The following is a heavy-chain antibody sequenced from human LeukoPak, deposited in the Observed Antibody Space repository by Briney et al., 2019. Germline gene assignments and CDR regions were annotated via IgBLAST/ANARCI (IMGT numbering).Heavy chain of an antibody. Sequence: PSETLSLTCTVSGDSMTKNYWNWIRQPAGEGLEWIGRVYSTGGTNYNPSLKSRVTISVDNSKSQFSLKLNSVTAADTAVYYCARSIYGDYYFDYWGLGSLVTVSS. CDR3: ARSIYGDYYFDY. V-gene: IGHV4-4*07. CDR2: VYSTGGT. CDR1: GDSMTKNY. D-gene: IGHD4-17*01. J-gene: IGHJ4*02.